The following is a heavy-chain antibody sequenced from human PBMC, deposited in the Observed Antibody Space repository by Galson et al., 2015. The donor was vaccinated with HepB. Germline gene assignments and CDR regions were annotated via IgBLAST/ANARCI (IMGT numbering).Heavy chain of an antibody. CDR3: ARVETYSNSKFDP. Sequence: SLRLSCAASGFAVKSNFMTWVRQAPGKGLEWLSVIYSGGSTYYADSVKGRFTISRDNSKNALYLQMNSLRAEDTAVYYCARVETYSNSKFDPWGQGTLVTVSS. V-gene: IGHV3-53*01. J-gene: IGHJ5*02. CDR2: IYSGGST. CDR1: GFAVKSNF. D-gene: IGHD6-6*01.